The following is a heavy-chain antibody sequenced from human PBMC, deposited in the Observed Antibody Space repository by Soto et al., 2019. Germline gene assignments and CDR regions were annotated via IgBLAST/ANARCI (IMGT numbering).Heavy chain of an antibody. CDR3: AKGQQQLGLHYYYYYGMDV. J-gene: IGHJ6*02. D-gene: IGHD6-13*01. CDR2: ISYDGSNK. V-gene: IGHV3-30*18. Sequence: GGSLRLSCAASGFTFSSYGMHWVRQAPGKGLEWVAVISYDGSNKYYADSVKGRFTISRDNSKNTLYLQMNSLRAEDTAVYYCAKGQQQLGLHYYYYYGMDVWGQGTTVTVSS. CDR1: GFTFSSYG.